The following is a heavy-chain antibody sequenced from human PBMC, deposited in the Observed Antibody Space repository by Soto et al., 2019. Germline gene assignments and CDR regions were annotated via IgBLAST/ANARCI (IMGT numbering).Heavy chain of an antibody. D-gene: IGHD3-22*01. CDR2: ITAGNGNT. CDR3: ARADYDSSGYWWFDP. J-gene: IGHJ5*02. V-gene: IGHV1-3*01. Sequence: VASVKVSCKASGYTFTSYAMHWVRQAPGQRLEWMGWITAGNGNTKYSQKFQGRVTITRDTSASTAYMELSSLRSEDTAVYYCARADYDSSGYWWFDPWGQGTLVTAPQ. CDR1: GYTFTSYA.